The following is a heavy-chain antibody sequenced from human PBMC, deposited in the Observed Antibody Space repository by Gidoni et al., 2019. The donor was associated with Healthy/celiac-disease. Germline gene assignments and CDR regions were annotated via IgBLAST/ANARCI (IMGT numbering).Heavy chain of an antibody. J-gene: IGHJ4*02. CDR1: GFTCSRHA. CDR2: IRGSGGST. D-gene: IGHD3-22*01. V-gene: IGHV3-23*01. Sequence: EVQLFASGGGWVKPGGSLRLSCAASGFTCSRHARRWVRQAPGKGLEWVSAIRGSGGSTYYADSVKGRFTIFRDNSKNTLYLQMNSLSAEDTAVYYCAKETYYYDSSGYYDGVFDYWGQGTLVTVSS. CDR3: AKETYYYDSSGYYDGVFDY.